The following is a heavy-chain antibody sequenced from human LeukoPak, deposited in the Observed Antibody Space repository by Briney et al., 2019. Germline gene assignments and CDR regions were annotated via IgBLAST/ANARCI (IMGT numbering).Heavy chain of an antibody. V-gene: IGHV1-2*06. CDR2: INPNSGGT. CDR1: GYTFTGYY. D-gene: IGHD3-9*01. CDR3: AREHLLRYFDWLSRGWFDP. J-gene: IGHJ5*02. Sequence: GASVKVSCEASGYTFTGYYMHWVRQAPGQGLEWMGRINPNSGGTNYAQKFQGRVTMTRDTSTSTAYMELSRLRSDDTAVYYCAREHLLRYFDWLSRGWFDPWGQGTLVTVSS.